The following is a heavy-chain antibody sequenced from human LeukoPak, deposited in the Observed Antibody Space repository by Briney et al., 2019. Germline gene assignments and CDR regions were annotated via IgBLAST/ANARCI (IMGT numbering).Heavy chain of an antibody. CDR2: IYYSGST. V-gene: IGHV4-38-2*02. CDR1: GYSISSGYY. CDR3: ARGAGVVLSYYYYYMDV. D-gene: IGHD3-3*01. Sequence: SETLSLTCTVSGYSISSGYYWGWIRQPPGKGLEWIGSIYYSGSTYYNPSLKSRVTISVDTSKNQFSLKLSSVTAADTAVYYCARGAGVVLSYYYYYMDVWGKGTTVTVSS. J-gene: IGHJ6*03.